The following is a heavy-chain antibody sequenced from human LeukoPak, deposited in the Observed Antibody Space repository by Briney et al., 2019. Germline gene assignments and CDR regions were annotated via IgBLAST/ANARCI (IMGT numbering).Heavy chain of an antibody. J-gene: IGHJ5*02. CDR2: INHSGST. CDR3: ARGFYRDCTNGVCYRWFDP. D-gene: IGHD2-8*01. V-gene: IGHV4-34*01. Sequence: SETLSLTCAVYGGSFSGYYWSWIRQPPGKGLEWIGEINHSGSTNYNPSLKSRVTISVDTSKNQFSLKLSSVTAADTAVYYCARGFYRDCTNGVCYRWFDPWGQGTLVTVSS. CDR1: GGSFSGYY.